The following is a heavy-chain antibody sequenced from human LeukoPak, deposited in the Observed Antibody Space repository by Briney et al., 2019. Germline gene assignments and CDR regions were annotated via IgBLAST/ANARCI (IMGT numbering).Heavy chain of an antibody. V-gene: IGHV1-18*01. CDR2: FNPENGNT. D-gene: IGHD5-24*01. J-gene: IGHJ3*02. CDR1: GGTFSSYA. Sequence: ASVKVSCKASGGTFSSYAISWVRQAPGQGLEWMGWFNPENGNTNYAQKVQGRVTMTADTSTSTSYMELRSLRSDDTAVYYCAREMAPTGDAFDIWGQGTMVTVSS. CDR3: AREMAPTGDAFDI.